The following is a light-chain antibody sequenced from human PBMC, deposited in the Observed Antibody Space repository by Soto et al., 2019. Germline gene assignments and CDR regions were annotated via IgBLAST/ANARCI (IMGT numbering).Light chain of an antibody. CDR1: QGISGY. J-gene: IGKJ4*01. Sequence: DIQLTQSPSFLSASVGDRVTLTCRASQGISGYLAWYQQKPGKAPKLLIFAASTLQSGVPSRFSGSGSGTEFTLTISSLQPEDCATYYCQQLNTYPLTFGGGTKVESK. CDR2: AAS. CDR3: QQLNTYPLT. V-gene: IGKV1-9*01.